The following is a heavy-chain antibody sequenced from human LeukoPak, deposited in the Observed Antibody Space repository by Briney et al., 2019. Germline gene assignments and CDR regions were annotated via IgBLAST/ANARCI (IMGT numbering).Heavy chain of an antibody. CDR3: ARAQYYYYYMDV. V-gene: IGHV4-59*01. J-gene: IGHJ6*03. Sequence: SETLSLTCTVSGGSISSYCWSWIRQPPGKGLEWIGYIYYSGSTNYNPSLKSRVTISVDTSKNQFSLKLSSVTAADTAVYYCARAQYYYYYMDVWGKGTTVTVSS. CDR2: IYYSGST. CDR1: GGSISSYC.